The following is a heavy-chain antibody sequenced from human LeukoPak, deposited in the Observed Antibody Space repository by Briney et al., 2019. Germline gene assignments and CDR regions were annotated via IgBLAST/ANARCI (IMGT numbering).Heavy chain of an antibody. CDR2: TYYRSKRYN. J-gene: IGHJ6*03. CDR3: ARGVDFWSGYYSYYYYMDV. D-gene: IGHD3-3*01. Sequence: QTLSLTCVISGDSFSSNSTAWDWIRPSPSRGLVWLGRTYYRSKRYNDYVGAGKSRLTINPDTSKNQFSLQLNSVTPEDTAVYFYARGVDFWSGYYSYYYYMDVWGKGNTATVSS. CDR1: GDSFSSNSTA. V-gene: IGHV6-1*01.